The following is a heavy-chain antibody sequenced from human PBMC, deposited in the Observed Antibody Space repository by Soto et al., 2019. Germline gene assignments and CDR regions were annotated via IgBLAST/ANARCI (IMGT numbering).Heavy chain of an antibody. Sequence: AETLSLTCTFSVASITSHYWSWIRQPPGKGLEWIGHIYYRGTTNYNPSLKSRVTISADTSKNQFSLKLNSVTAADTAVFYCAREDQIVGSLDYWGQGILVTVSS. D-gene: IGHD2-21*01. CDR1: VASITSHY. J-gene: IGHJ4*02. CDR2: IYYRGTT. CDR3: AREDQIVGSLDY. V-gene: IGHV4-59*11.